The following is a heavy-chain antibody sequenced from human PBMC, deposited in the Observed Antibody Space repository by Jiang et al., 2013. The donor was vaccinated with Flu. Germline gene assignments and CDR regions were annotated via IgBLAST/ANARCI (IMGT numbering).Heavy chain of an antibody. CDR3: ARAGDIVVVPADPKNAFVY. CDR1: GYTFTGYY. J-gene: IGHJ3*02. D-gene: IGHD2-2*01. CDR2: INPNSGGT. V-gene: IGHV1-2*06. Sequence: SCKASGYTFTGYYMHWVRQAPGQGLEWMGRINPNSGGTSYAQKFQGRVTMARDTSTSTVYMELSSLRSEDTAVYYCARAGDIVVVPADPKNAFVYLGPRDNGHRLF.